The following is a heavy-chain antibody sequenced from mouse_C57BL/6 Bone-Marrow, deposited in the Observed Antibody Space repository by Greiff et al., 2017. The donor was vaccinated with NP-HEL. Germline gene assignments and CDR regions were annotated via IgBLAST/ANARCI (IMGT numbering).Heavy chain of an antibody. CDR2: IWRGGST. CDR1: GFSLPSYG. Sequence: QVHVKQSGPGLVQPSQSLSITCTVSGFSLPSYGVHWVRQSPGKGLEWLGVIWRGGSTDYNAAFISRLSISKDNSKSQVFFKMNSLQADDTAIYYCARRRLAYWGQGTLVTVSA. J-gene: IGHJ3*01. V-gene: IGHV2-2*01. CDR3: ARRRLAY.